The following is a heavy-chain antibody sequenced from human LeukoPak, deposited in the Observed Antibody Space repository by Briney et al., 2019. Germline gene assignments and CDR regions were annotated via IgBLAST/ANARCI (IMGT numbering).Heavy chain of an antibody. CDR3: SVRRRQWFDP. V-gene: IGHV4-34*01. CDR2: INHSGST. J-gene: IGHJ5*02. CDR1: GGSFSGYY. D-gene: IGHD6-6*01. Sequence: SETLSLTCAVYGGSFSGYYWSWIRQPLGKGLEWIGEINHSGSTNYNPSLKSRVTISVDTSKNQFSLKLSSVTAADTAVYYCSVRRRQWFDPWGQGTLVTVSS.